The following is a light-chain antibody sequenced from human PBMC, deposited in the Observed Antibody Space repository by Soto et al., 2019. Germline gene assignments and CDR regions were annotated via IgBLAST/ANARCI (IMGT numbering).Light chain of an antibody. CDR1: SSNLGGYYY. V-gene: IGLV2-14*01. CDR3: ASHTYTSTLHVV. CDR2: DVT. J-gene: IGLJ2*01. Sequence: QSVLTQPASVSGSPGQSITISCTGSSSNLGGYYYVSWFQQHPGKVPKLIIYDVTNRPSGVSHRFSGSQSGDTASLTISGLQAEDEADYYCASHTYTSTLHVVFGGGTKLTVL.